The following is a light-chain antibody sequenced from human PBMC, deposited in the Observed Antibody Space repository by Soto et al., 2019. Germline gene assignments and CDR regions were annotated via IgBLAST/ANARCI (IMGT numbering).Light chain of an antibody. CDR3: LQSYRPPLT. Sequence: DIQMTQSPSSLSASVGDRVTITCRASQSINNYLSWYQQKPGKDPNLLIFGASTLQSGVPSRVSGRGSGKDFNLTISSMQPEDFATYYCLQSYRPPLTFGGGTQVEIK. J-gene: IGKJ4*01. V-gene: IGKV1-39*01. CDR2: GAS. CDR1: QSINNY.